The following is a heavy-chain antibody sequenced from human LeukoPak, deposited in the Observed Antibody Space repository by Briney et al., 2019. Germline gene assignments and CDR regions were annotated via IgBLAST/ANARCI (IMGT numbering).Heavy chain of an antibody. CDR3: ARGGPGGGRHFDY. V-gene: IGHV4-34*01. CDR2: INHSGST. D-gene: IGHD2-15*01. CDR1: GGSISNYY. J-gene: IGHJ4*02. Sequence: SETLSLTCTVSGGSISNYYWSWIRQPPGKGLEWIGEINHSGSTNYNPSLKSRVTISVDTSKNQFSLKLSSVTAADTAVYYCARGGPGGGRHFDYWGQGTLVTVSS.